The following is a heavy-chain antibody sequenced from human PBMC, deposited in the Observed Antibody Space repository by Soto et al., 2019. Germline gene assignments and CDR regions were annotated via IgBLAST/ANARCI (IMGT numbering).Heavy chain of an antibody. V-gene: IGHV3-43*01. CDR3: AKCQAYYYDISGYYFDY. D-gene: IGHD3-22*01. Sequence: EVQLVESGGVVVQPGGSLRLSCAASGFTFDDYTMHWVRQAPGKGLEWVSLISWDGGSTYYADSVKGRFTISRDNSKNSLYMQMNSLRTEDTALYYCAKCQAYYYDISGYYFDYWGQGTMVTVSS. CDR1: GFTFDDYT. J-gene: IGHJ4*02. CDR2: ISWDGGST.